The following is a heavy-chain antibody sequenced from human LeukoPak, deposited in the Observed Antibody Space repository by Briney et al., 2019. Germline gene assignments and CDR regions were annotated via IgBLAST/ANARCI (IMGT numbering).Heavy chain of an antibody. CDR1: GGSISSGSYY. CDR3: ARRGDSSGYYLLFDY. J-gene: IGHJ4*02. Sequence: SETLSLTCTVSGGSISSGSYYWSWIRQPAGKGLEWIGRIYTSGSTNYNPSLKSRVTISVDTSKNQFSLKLSSVTAADTAVYYCARRGDSSGYYLLFDYWGQGTLVTVSS. V-gene: IGHV4-61*02. CDR2: IYTSGST. D-gene: IGHD3-22*01.